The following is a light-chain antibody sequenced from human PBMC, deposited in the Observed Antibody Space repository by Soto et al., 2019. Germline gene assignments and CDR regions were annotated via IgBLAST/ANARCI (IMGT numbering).Light chain of an antibody. CDR3: LRFGPSRVI. Sequence: EIVLTQSPGLLYLSPGERATLSCRASQSVNRKSLTGYQQKPGQAPRPRIYGASSRATGIPDRFRGSGSETDFTLTISRLGPEDFAGYYCLRFGPSRVILGQGTRLDIK. CDR2: GAS. J-gene: IGKJ5*01. CDR1: QSVNRKS. V-gene: IGKV3-20*01.